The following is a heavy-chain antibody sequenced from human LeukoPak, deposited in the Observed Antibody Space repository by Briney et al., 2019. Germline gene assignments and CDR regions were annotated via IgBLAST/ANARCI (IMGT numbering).Heavy chain of an antibody. CDR1: GGSFSGYY. D-gene: IGHD6-19*01. V-gene: IGHV4-34*01. CDR3: ARTYSSGWYLGYYFDY. Sequence: SETLSLTCAVYGGSFSGYYWSWIRQPPGKGLEWIGEINHSGSTNYNPSLKSRVTISVDTSKNQFSLKLSSVTAADTAVYYCARTYSSGWYLGYYFDYWGQGTLVTVSS. CDR2: INHSGST. J-gene: IGHJ4*02.